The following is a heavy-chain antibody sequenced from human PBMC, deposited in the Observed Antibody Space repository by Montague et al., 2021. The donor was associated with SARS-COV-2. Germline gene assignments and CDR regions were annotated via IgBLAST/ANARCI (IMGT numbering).Heavy chain of an antibody. Sequence: SLRLSRAASGFTFSRSAMTWVRQAPGKGLEWISVIYNTATSTYYADSVKGRFTISRDDSKNTLSLHMNSLRVDDTAVYYCAKVGDYFGDPKHYFDLWGPGTLVTVSS. D-gene: IGHD3-10*01. CDR2: IYNTATST. CDR1: GFTFSRSA. V-gene: IGHV3-23*03. J-gene: IGHJ4*02. CDR3: AKVGDYFGDPKHYFDL.